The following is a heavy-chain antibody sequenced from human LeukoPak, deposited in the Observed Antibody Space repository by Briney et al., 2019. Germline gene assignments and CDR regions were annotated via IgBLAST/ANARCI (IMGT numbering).Heavy chain of an antibody. V-gene: IGHV1-2*02. Sequence: ASVKVSCKASGYTFTGYYMHWVRQAPGQGLEWTGWINPNSGGTNYAQKFQGRVTMTRDTSISTAYMELSRLRSDDTAVYYCARAPLWGYCSGGSCYSLYNWFDPWGQGTLVTVSS. CDR2: INPNSGGT. J-gene: IGHJ5*02. CDR3: ARAPLWGYCSGGSCYSLYNWFDP. CDR1: GYTFTGYY. D-gene: IGHD2-15*01.